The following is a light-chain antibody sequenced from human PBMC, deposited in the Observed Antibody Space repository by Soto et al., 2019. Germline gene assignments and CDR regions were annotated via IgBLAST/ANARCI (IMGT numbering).Light chain of an antibody. J-gene: IGKJ5*01. V-gene: IGKV3-11*01. Sequence: DIFLAQAPFTLSLSPWGLAILSCSAHQSVSNRYLARYQQKPGQAPRLLIYGASTRATGIPARFSGSGSGTEFTLTISSLQSEDFAVYYCQQRSNWPPITFGQGTRLEI. CDR1: QSVSNRY. CDR3: QQRSNWPPIT. CDR2: GAS.